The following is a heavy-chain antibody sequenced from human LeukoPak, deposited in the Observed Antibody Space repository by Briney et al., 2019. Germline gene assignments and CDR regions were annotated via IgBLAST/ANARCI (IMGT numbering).Heavy chain of an antibody. J-gene: IGHJ6*02. CDR1: GYTFTSYY. CDR3: ARDEGCSSGWCAYYYYGMDV. D-gene: IGHD6-19*01. Sequence: GASVKVSCKASGYTFTSYYMHWVRQAPGQGLEWMGIINPSGGSTSYAQKFQGRVTMNRDTSTSTVYMELSSLRSEDTAVYYCARDEGCSSGWCAYYYYGMDVWGQGTTVTVSS. CDR2: INPSGGST. V-gene: IGHV1-46*03.